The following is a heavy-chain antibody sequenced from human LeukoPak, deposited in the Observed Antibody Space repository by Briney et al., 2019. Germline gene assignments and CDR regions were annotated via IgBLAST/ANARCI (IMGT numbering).Heavy chain of an antibody. D-gene: IGHD4-11*01. J-gene: IGHJ5*02. CDR2: IIPIFGIA. Sequence: ASVKVSCKASGGTFSSHAISWVRQAPGQGLEWMGRIIPIFGIANYAQKFQGRVTITADKSTSTAYMELSSLRSEDTAVYYCARETTVTTSAYANWFDPWGQGTLVTVSS. V-gene: IGHV1-69*04. CDR3: ARETTVTTSAYANWFDP. CDR1: GGTFSSHA.